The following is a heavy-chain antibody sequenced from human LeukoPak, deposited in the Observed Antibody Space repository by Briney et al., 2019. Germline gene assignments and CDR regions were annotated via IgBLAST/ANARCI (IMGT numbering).Heavy chain of an antibody. J-gene: IGHJ4*02. D-gene: IGHD2-15*01. CDR2: IYPGDSEI. CDR1: GYSFTNYW. CDR3: ARQHGTSWYSYFDY. Sequence: GESLKISCKGSGYSFTNYWIGWVRQMPGKGLEWMGIIYPGDSEIRYSPSFQGLVTISADKSISTAYLQWGSLEASDTAMYFCARQHGTSWYSYFDYWRQGTLVTVSS. V-gene: IGHV5-51*01.